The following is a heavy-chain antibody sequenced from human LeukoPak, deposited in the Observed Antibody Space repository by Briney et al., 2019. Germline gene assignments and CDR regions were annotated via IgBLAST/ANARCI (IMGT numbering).Heavy chain of an antibody. CDR2: IYYSGST. CDR1: GGSISSYY. V-gene: IGHV4-59*01. D-gene: IGHD5-12*01. CDR3: ARGPYSGYIGLFDY. Sequence: SETLSLTCTVSGGSISSYYWSWIRQPPGKGLEWTGYIYYSGSTNYNPSLKSRVTISVDTSKNQFSLKLSSVTAADTAVYYCARGPYSGYIGLFDYWGQGTLVTVSS. J-gene: IGHJ4*02.